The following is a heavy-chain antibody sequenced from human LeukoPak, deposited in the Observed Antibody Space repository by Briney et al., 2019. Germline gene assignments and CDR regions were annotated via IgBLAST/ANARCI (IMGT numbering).Heavy chain of an antibody. D-gene: IGHD6-19*01. CDR2: INPSGGST. CDR1: GYTFTSYY. Sequence: GASVKVSCKASGYTFTSYYMHWVRQAPGQGLEWMGIINPSGGSTSYAQKFQGRVTMTRDTSTSTVYMELSRLRSDDTAVYYCARSSKQWLDPYYFDYWGQGTLVTVSS. V-gene: IGHV1-46*01. CDR3: ARSSKQWLDPYYFDY. J-gene: IGHJ4*02.